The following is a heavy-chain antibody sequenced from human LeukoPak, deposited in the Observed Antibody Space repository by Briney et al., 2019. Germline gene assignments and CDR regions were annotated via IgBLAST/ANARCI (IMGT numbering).Heavy chain of an antibody. Sequence: SETLSLTCTVSGGSFSSGSYYWSWIRQPPGKGLEWIGYIYYSGSTNYNPSLKSRATISVGTSKNQFSLKLSSVPDADTAVYSCASEDGYNDYWGQGTLVTVSS. CDR3: ASEDGYNDY. D-gene: IGHD5-24*01. CDR2: IYYSGST. CDR1: GGSFSSGSYY. J-gene: IGHJ4*02. V-gene: IGHV4-61*01.